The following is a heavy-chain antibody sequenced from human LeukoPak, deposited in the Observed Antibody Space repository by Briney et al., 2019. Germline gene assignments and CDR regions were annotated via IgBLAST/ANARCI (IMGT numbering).Heavy chain of an antibody. Sequence: ASVKVSCKASGYTFTSYGISWVRRAPGQGLEWMGWISAYNGNTNYAQKLQGRVTMTTDTSTSTAYMELRSLRSDDTAVYYCARSMNLEWLLYWFDPWGQGTLVTVSS. J-gene: IGHJ5*02. V-gene: IGHV1-18*01. CDR1: GYTFTSYG. CDR3: ARSMNLEWLLYWFDP. D-gene: IGHD3-3*01. CDR2: ISAYNGNT.